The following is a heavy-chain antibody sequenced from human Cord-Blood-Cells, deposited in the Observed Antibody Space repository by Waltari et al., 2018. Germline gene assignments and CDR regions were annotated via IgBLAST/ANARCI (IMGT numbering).Heavy chain of an antibody. J-gene: IGHJ3*02. CDR3: VTSGSGIEARPVRPVVI. CDR1: GSTFSSYA. CDR2: IIPTFGTA. V-gene: IGHV1-69*01. D-gene: IGHD6-6*01. Sequence: QVQLVQSGAEVKKPGTSVKVSGKASGSTFSSYAISWVRPAPGQGLECMGGIIPTFGTADYVGKYRGRDTITGGESRSTEDMALRRLRSEAPAVYGCVTSGSGIEARPVRPVVIWGQGTMVTVSS.